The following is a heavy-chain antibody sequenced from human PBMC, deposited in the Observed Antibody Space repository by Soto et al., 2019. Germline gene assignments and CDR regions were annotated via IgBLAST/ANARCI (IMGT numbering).Heavy chain of an antibody. D-gene: IGHD3-9*01. CDR3: ARDARGTRGFDEMDI. CDR1: GGTFSSYA. CDR2: INPNSGDT. Sequence: ASVKVSCKASGGTFSSYAISWVRQAPGQGLEWMGWINPNSGDTEYAQNFQGRVTMTRDTSFNLVYMEMSGLMSDDTAVYYCARDARGTRGFDEMDIWGQGTTVTVSS. J-gene: IGHJ6*02. V-gene: IGHV1-2*02.